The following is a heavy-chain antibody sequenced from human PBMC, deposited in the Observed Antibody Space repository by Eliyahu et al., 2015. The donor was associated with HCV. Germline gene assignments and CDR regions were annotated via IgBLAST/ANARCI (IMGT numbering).Heavy chain of an antibody. Sequence: EVELVQSGAEVKKPGESLRIXCKASGYGFNNYXIGWVRQMPGKGLEWMGIIYPGDSDTTISPSFQGQVTISADKSISTAYLQWSSLKASDTAMYYCARHQRGSFGYIRSLSDYWGQGTLLTVSS. CDR2: IYPGDSDT. CDR1: GYGFNNYX. CDR3: ARHQRGSFGYIRSLSDY. V-gene: IGHV5-51*01. D-gene: IGHD5-18*01. J-gene: IGHJ4*02.